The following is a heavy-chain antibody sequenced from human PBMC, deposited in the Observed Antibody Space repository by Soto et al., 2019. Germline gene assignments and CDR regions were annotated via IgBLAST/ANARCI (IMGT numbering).Heavy chain of an antibody. D-gene: IGHD5-12*01. V-gene: IGHV5-51*01. CDR3: ARSGYNFGYQYWFDP. CDR1: GYNFATYW. Sequence: GESLKISCKGSGYNFATYWIGWVRQMPGKGLEWMGIIYPSDSDTRYSPSFQGRVTISADRSINTAYLQWSSLKASDSAMYFCARSGYNFGYQYWFDPWGQGTLVTVSS. CDR2: IYPSDSDT. J-gene: IGHJ5*02.